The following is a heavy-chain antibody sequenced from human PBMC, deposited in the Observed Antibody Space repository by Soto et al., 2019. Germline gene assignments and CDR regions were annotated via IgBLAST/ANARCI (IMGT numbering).Heavy chain of an antibody. V-gene: IGHV4-59*01. CDR3: ARGTTNWYFDL. CDR2: IFYTGST. Sequence: WTWIRQPPGKGLEWIGYIFYTGSTNYNPSLKSRVTISVDTSKNQFSLKLTSVTAADTAVYYCARGTTNWYFDLWGRGTLVTVSS. J-gene: IGHJ2*01. D-gene: IGHD1-1*01.